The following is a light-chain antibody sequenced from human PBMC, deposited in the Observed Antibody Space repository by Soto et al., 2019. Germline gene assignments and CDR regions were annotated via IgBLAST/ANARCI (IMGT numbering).Light chain of an antibody. CDR3: SSYASSSTPRL. CDR1: SSDIGGYNY. V-gene: IGLV2-14*01. Sequence: SALTQPASVSESPGQSITISCTGSSSDIGGYNYASWYQQHPGRGPKVIIYDVNYRPSGVSNRFSGSKSGNTASLTISGLQPDDEADYYCSSYASSSTPRLFGAGTKATVL. CDR2: DVN. J-gene: IGLJ1*01.